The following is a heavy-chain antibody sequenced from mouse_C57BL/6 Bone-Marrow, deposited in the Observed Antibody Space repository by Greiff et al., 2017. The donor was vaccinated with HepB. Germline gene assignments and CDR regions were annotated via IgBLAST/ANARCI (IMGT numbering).Heavy chain of an antibody. V-gene: IGHV1-81*01. CDR2: IYPRSGNT. CDR3: AREEFITTVVKYFDV. J-gene: IGHJ1*03. CDR1: GYTFTSYG. Sequence: QVQLQQSGAELARPGASVKLSCKASGYTFTSYGISWVKQRTGQGLEWIGEIYPRSGNTYYNEKFKGKATLTADKSSSTAYMELRSLTSEDSAVYFCAREEFITTVVKYFDVWGTGTTVTVSS. D-gene: IGHD1-1*01.